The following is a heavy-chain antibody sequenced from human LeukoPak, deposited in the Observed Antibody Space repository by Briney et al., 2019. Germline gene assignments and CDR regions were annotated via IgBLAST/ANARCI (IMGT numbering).Heavy chain of an antibody. Sequence: SETLSLTCAVYGGSFSGYYWSWIRQPPGKGLEWIGEINHSGSTNYNPSLKSRVTISVDTSKNQFSLKLSSVTAADTAVYYCASWIVVVPAARRYFDYWGQGTLVTVPS. CDR3: ASWIVVVPAARRYFDY. D-gene: IGHD2-2*01. CDR1: GGSFSGYY. V-gene: IGHV4-34*01. CDR2: INHSGST. J-gene: IGHJ4*02.